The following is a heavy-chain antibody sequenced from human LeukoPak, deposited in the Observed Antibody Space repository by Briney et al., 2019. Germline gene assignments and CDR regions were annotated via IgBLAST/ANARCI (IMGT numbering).Heavy chain of an antibody. J-gene: IGHJ4*02. Sequence: SETLSLTCAVYGGSFSGYYWSWIRQPPGKGLEWIGEINHSGSTNYNPSLKSRVTISVDTSKNQFSLKLSSVTAADTAVYYCARHPFSSPFDHWGQGTLVAVSS. D-gene: IGHD2/OR15-2a*01. CDR2: INHSGST. CDR3: ARHPFSSPFDH. V-gene: IGHV4-34*01. CDR1: GGSFSGYY.